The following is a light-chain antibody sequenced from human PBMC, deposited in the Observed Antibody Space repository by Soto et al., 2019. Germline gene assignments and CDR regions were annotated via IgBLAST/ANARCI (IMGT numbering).Light chain of an antibody. CDR2: LGS. V-gene: IGKV2-28*01. CDR3: TQAPQTLIT. CDR1: QSLLHSNGYNY. J-gene: IGKJ5*01. Sequence: IVMTQSPLFLPVTPGEPASISCRSSQSLLHSNGYNYLDWYLQKPGQSPQLLIYLGSNRASGVPDRFSGSGSGTDFTLKISRVEAEDVGVYYCTQAPQTLITSGQRTRLEIK.